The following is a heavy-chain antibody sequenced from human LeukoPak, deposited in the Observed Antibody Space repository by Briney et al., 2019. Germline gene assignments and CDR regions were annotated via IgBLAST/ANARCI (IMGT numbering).Heavy chain of an antibody. D-gene: IGHD2-2*01. V-gene: IGHV1-18*01. CDR3: ARPLGYCSSTSCYGWFDP. CDR1: GYTFTSYG. CDR2: ISAYNGNT. Sequence: APVKVSCKASGYTFTSYGISWVRQAPGQGLEWMGWISAYNGNTNYAQKLQGRVTMTTDTSTSTAYMELRSLRSDDTAVYYCARPLGYCSSTSCYGWFDPWGQGTLVTVSS. J-gene: IGHJ5*02.